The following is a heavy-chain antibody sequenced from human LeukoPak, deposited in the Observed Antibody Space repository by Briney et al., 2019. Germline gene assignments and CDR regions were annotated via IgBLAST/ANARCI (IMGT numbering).Heavy chain of an antibody. J-gene: IGHJ6*03. CDR2: ISSSSSTI. CDR3: ARRSVTIYYMDV. Sequence: PGGSLRLSCAASGFTFSSYSMNWVRQAPGKGLEWVSYISSSSSTIYYADSVKGRFTISRDNAKNSLYLQMNSLRAEDTAVYYCARRSVTIYYMDVWGKGTTVTISS. CDR1: GFTFSSYS. D-gene: IGHD4-11*01. V-gene: IGHV3-48*01.